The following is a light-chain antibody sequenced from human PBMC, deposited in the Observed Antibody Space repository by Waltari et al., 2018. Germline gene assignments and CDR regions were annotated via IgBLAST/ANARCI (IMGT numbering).Light chain of an antibody. CDR3: QQYYTTPPT. CDR2: WAS. CDR1: LTLLYRSNRKNY. Sequence: DIVMTQSPDTLAVSLGERATINCTSSLTLLYRSNRKNYLAWYQQRPGQPPQLLIYWASTRKSGVPDRFTGSGSGTHFTLTISSLQAEDVATYHCQQYYTTPPTFGQGTKLEI. V-gene: IGKV4-1*01. J-gene: IGKJ2*01.